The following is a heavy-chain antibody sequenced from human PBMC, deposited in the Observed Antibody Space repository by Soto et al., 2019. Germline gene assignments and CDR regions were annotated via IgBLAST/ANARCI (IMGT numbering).Heavy chain of an antibody. Sequence: PGGSLRLSCAASGFTFSNAWMNWVRQAPGKGLEWVGRIKSKTDGGTTDYAAPVKGRFTISRDDSKNTLYLQMNSLKTEDTAVYYCTIDNDFWSGYTSYYFDYWGQGTLVTVSS. D-gene: IGHD3-3*01. J-gene: IGHJ4*02. CDR2: IKSKTDGGTT. CDR3: TIDNDFWSGYTSYYFDY. V-gene: IGHV3-15*07. CDR1: GFTFSNAW.